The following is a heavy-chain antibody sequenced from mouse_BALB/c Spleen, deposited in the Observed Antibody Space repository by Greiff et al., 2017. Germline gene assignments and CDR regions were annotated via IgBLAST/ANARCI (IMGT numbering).Heavy chain of an antibody. CDR3: TRGDYDAYYYAMDY. J-gene: IGHJ4*01. V-gene: IGHV6-6*02. D-gene: IGHD2-4*01. CDR2: IRLKSNNYAT. Sequence: EEKLVESGGGLVQPGGSMKLSCVASGFTFSNYWMNWVRQSPEKGLEWVAEIRLKSNNYATHYAESVKGRFTISRDDSKSSVYLQMNNLRAEDTGIYYCTRGDYDAYYYAMDYWGQGTSVTVSS. CDR1: GFTFSNYW.